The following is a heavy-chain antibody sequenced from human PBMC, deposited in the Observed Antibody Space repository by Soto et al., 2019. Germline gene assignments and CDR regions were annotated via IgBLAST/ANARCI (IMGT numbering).Heavy chain of an antibody. CDR1: GGTFSSYA. D-gene: IGHD2-15*01. J-gene: IGHJ6*02. CDR3: ARIGYCSGGSCWGCYYGMDV. Sequence: QVQLVQSGAEVKKPGSSVKVSCKASGGTFSSYAISWVRQAPGQGLEWMGGIIPIFGTANYAQKFQGRVTITADESTSTAYMELSSLRSEDTAVYYCARIGYCSGGSCWGCYYGMDVWGQGTTVTVSS. CDR2: IIPIFGTA. V-gene: IGHV1-69*01.